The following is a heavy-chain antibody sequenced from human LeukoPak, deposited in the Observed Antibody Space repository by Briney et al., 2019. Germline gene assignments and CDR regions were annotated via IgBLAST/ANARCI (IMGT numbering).Heavy chain of an antibody. V-gene: IGHV4-59*08. CDR3: AGHHPRNTVDF. Sequence: SETLSLTCTVSGGSISSYYWSWIRQPPGKGLEWIAYISDIGSINYNPSLKSRDTISLDTSKNQFSLKLSSVTAADTAVYYCAGHHPRNTVDFWGQGTLVTVSS. J-gene: IGHJ4*02. CDR2: ISDIGSI. CDR1: GGSISSYY. D-gene: IGHD2/OR15-2a*01.